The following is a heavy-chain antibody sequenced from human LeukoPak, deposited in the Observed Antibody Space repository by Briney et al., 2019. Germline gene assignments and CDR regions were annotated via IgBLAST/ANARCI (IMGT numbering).Heavy chain of an antibody. D-gene: IGHD5-18*01. J-gene: IGHJ3*02. Sequence: ASVKDSCKVSGYTLTELSMHWVRQAPGKGLEWMGGFDPEDGETIYAQKFQGRVTMTEDTSTDTAYMELSSLRSEDTAVYYCATARGYSYGDTNAFDIWGQGTMVTVSS. CDR1: GYTLTELS. CDR3: ATARGYSYGDTNAFDI. CDR2: FDPEDGET. V-gene: IGHV1-24*01.